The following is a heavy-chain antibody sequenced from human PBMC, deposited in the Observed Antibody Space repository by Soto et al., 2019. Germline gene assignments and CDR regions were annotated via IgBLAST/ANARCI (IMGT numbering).Heavy chain of an antibody. CDR3: AKDRRADWESYYYYAMDV. J-gene: IGHJ6*02. D-gene: IGHD1-26*01. Sequence: QVQLVQSGAEVKKPGSSVKLSCKASGGTFSSFTISWVRQAPGQGLEWMGGIIPIYGTANYAQKFQGRVTITADASTRTAYMELSSLRSEDTAVYYCAKDRRADWESYYYYAMDVWGQGTTVTVSS. CDR2: IIPIYGTA. V-gene: IGHV1-69*01. CDR1: GGTFSSFT.